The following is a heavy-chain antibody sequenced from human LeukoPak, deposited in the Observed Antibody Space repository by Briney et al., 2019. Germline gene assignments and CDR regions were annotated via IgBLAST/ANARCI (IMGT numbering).Heavy chain of an antibody. Sequence: ASVKVSCKASGYTFTSYDINWVRQATGQGLEWMGWMNPNSGNTGYAQKFQGRVTITGNTSISTAYMELSSLRSEDTAVYYCARAFPIRWPRHFDYWGQGTLVTVSS. CDR3: ARAFPIRWPRHFDY. CDR1: GYTFTSYD. J-gene: IGHJ4*02. D-gene: IGHD4-23*01. CDR2: MNPNSGNT. V-gene: IGHV1-8*03.